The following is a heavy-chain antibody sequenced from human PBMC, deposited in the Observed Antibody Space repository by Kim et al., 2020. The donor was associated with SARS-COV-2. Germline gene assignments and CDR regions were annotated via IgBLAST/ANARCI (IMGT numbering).Heavy chain of an antibody. CDR3: ARSEGMVRGNAFDI. Sequence: NPSLKSRVTISVDTSKNQFSLKLSSVTAADTAVYYCARSEGMVRGNAFDIWGQGTMVTVSS. J-gene: IGHJ3*02. D-gene: IGHD3-10*01. V-gene: IGHV4-4*09.